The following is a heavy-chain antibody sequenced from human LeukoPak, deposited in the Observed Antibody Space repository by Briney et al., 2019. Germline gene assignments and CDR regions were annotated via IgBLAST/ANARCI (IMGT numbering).Heavy chain of an antibody. V-gene: IGHV3-64D*06. CDR2: ISSNGGST. Sequence: PGGSLRLSCSASGFTFSSYAMHWVRQAPGKGLEYVSSISSNGGSTYYADSVKGRFTISRDNSKNTLFLQMSSLRTEDTAVYYCASPYSGDDYNFDHWGQGTLVTVSS. J-gene: IGHJ4*02. CDR1: GFTFSSYA. CDR3: ASPYSGDDYNFDH. D-gene: IGHD5-12*01.